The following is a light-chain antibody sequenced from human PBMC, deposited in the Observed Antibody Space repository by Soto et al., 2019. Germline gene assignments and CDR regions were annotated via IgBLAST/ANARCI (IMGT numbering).Light chain of an antibody. CDR3: LQYYDWHTWT. J-gene: IGKJ1*01. V-gene: IGKV3-15*01. CDR1: QSVNTN. CDR2: GTS. Sequence: EILMTQYPATLSVSPGERATLSCGASQSVNTNLAWYQQKPGQAPRLLIYGTSTRATGIPARFSGSGTGTEFTLTISTLKSEDFAAYYCLQYYDWHTWTFGQGTKVDIK.